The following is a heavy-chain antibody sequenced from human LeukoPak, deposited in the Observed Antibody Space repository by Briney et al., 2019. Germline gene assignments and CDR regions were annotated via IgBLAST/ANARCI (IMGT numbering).Heavy chain of an antibody. CDR3: ARNLWFGESSDAFDM. V-gene: IGHV1-2*02. CDR1: GYSFTGYY. Sequence: ASVKVSCKASGYSFTGYYIHWVRQAPGQGLEWMGWINPKSGGTNYAQKFQGRVTMTRDTSISTAYMDMSSLRSDDTAVYYCARNLWFGESSDAFDMWGQGTMVTVSS. J-gene: IGHJ3*02. D-gene: IGHD3-10*01. CDR2: INPKSGGT.